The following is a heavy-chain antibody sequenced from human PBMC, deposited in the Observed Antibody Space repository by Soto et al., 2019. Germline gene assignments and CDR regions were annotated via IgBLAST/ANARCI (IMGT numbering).Heavy chain of an antibody. CDR1: GYSFTTYL. Sequence: GESLKISCNGSGYSFTTYLIVWVRRMPGRGLEWMGTIYPGDSDTRYSPSSQGQVTISADKSITTAYLQWSSLRASDTAMYYCARRAYCGGDCTRNHQYYYAMDVWGQGTTVTVSS. V-gene: IGHV5-51*01. J-gene: IGHJ6*02. CDR3: ARRAYCGGDCTRNHQYYYAMDV. D-gene: IGHD2-21*02. CDR2: IYPGDSDT.